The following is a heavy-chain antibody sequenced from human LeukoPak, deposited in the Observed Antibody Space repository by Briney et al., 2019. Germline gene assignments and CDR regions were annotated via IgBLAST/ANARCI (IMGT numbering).Heavy chain of an antibody. CDR3: ARGLAPSDY. V-gene: IGHV3-48*03. CDR2: ISSSGSAI. Sequence: GGSLRLSCAASGFTFSRHSMNWVRQAPGKGLEWVSYISSSGSAIYYADSVKGRFTISRDNAKNSLFLQINSLRAEDTAVYYCARGLAPSDYWGQGTLVPVSS. J-gene: IGHJ4*02. CDR1: GFTFSRHS.